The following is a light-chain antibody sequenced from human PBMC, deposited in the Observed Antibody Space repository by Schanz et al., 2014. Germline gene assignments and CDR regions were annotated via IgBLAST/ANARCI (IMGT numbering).Light chain of an antibody. CDR1: SSDVGRYNR. V-gene: IGLV2-11*01. CDR3: CSYAGNYTRV. Sequence: QSALTQPPSVSGSPGQSVTISCTGSSSDVGRYNRVSWFQQPPGTAPKLMIYDVSKRPSGVPDRFSGSKSGNTASLTISGLQAEDEADYYCCSYAGNYTRVFGGGTKLTVL. CDR2: DVS. J-gene: IGLJ2*01.